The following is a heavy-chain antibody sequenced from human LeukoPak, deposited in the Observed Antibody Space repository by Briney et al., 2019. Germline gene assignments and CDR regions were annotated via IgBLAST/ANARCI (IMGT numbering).Heavy chain of an antibody. CDR1: GFTFNNYS. D-gene: IGHD2-2*01. CDR2: ISTSSSYI. CDR3: ARLDTSSNYYYYMDV. J-gene: IGHJ6*03. V-gene: IGHV3-21*01. Sequence: GGSLRLSCAASGFTFNNYSMNWVRQAPGKGLEWVSSISTSSSYIYYADSVKGRFTISRDNAKNSLFLQMNSLRAEDTAVYYRARLDTSSNYYYYMDVWGKGTTVTVSS.